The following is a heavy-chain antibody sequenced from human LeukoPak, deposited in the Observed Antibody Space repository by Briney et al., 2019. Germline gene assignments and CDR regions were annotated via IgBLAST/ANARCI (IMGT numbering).Heavy chain of an antibody. CDR1: GGTFSSYA. Sequence: GASVKVSCKASGGTFSSYAISWVRQAPGQGLEWMGRIIPILGIANYAQKFQGRVTITVDKSTSTAYMELSSLRSEDTAVYYCARDGYYYDSSGYSFDYWGQGTLVTVSS. D-gene: IGHD3-22*01. CDR2: IIPILGIA. V-gene: IGHV1-69*04. J-gene: IGHJ4*02. CDR3: ARDGYYYDSSGYSFDY.